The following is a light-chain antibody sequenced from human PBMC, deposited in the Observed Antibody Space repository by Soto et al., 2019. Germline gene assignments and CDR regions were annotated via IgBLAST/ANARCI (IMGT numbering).Light chain of an antibody. J-gene: IGLJ1*01. CDR1: SSNIWAGYE. Sequence: QSVLTQPPSVAGAPGRRATIASTGSSSNIWAGYEVHWYQQRPGTARKLIIYGNINRPSGVPERFSGSKSGTSASLAITGLQAEDEADYYCQSYDSRLSGYVFGTGTKLPVL. CDR2: GNI. V-gene: IGLV1-40*01. CDR3: QSYDSRLSGYV.